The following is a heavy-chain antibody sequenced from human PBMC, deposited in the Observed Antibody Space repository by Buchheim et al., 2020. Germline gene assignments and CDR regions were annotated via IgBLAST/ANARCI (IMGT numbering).Heavy chain of an antibody. CDR2: ISYDGSNK. D-gene: IGHD4-17*01. CDR1: GFTFSSYG. Sequence: QVQLVESGGGVVQPGRSLRLSCAASGFTFSSYGMHWVRQAPGKGLVWVAVISYDGSNKYYADSVKGRFTISRDNSKNTLYLQMYSLRAEDTAVYYCAKDQGYSTVTTTDYWGQGTL. J-gene: IGHJ4*02. CDR3: AKDQGYSTVTTTDY. V-gene: IGHV3-30*18.